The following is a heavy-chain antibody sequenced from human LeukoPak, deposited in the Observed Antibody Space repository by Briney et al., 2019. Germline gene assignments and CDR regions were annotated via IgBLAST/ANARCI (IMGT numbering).Heavy chain of an antibody. CDR2: IYYSGNT. D-gene: IGHD3-22*01. V-gene: IGHV4-59*01. CDR3: ARENSYYDSSGYYYGSGYFDY. CDR1: GGSFSTYY. J-gene: IGHJ4*02. Sequence: SETLSLTCAVYGGSFSTYYWSWIRQPPGKGLEWVGYIYYSGNTNYNPSLQSRVTISVDTSKNQFSLRLSSVTAADTAVYYCARENSYYDSSGYYYGSGYFDYWGQGTLVTVSS.